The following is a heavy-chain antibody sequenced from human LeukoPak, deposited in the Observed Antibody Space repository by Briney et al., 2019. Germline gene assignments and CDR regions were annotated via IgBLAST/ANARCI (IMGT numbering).Heavy chain of an antibody. V-gene: IGHV5-51*01. Sequence: GESLKISCKGSGYSFTKYWIGWVRQMPGKGLEWMGIIYPGDSETRYSPSFQGQVTISADKSISTAYLQWSSLKASDTAMYYCARLYDSSGYYQPLDYWGQGTLVTVSS. CDR1: GYSFTKYW. J-gene: IGHJ4*02. D-gene: IGHD3-22*01. CDR3: ARLYDSSGYYQPLDY. CDR2: IYPGDSET.